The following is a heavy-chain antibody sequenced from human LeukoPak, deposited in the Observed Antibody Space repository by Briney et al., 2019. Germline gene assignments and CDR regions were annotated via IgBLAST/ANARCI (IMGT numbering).Heavy chain of an antibody. D-gene: IGHD5-18*01. J-gene: IGHJ4*02. CDR3: ARTRGYTYGAYDY. V-gene: IGHV3-23*01. CDR2: IRGGGDRL. Sequence: TGGSLRLSCAASEFTFGSYAMSWVRQAPGKGLEWISTIRGGGDRLFYADSVKGRFTISRDNSEKMVYLQMNGLRAEDSAVYYCARTRGYTYGAYDYWGQGTLVTVTS. CDR1: EFTFGSYA.